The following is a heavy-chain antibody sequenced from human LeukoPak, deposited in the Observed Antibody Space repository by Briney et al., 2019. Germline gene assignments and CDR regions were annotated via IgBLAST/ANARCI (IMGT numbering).Heavy chain of an antibody. CDR1: PDXASSSIAA. J-gene: IGHJ4*02. D-gene: IGHD3-22*01. CDR3: ARVRSRVIDY. V-gene: IGHV6-1*01. Sequence: SQALPLTFASSPDXASSSIAAYNCIRQSPTRGLEGLGRTYYRSKWYNDYGVSVKSPITIHPDTSKNQFSLQLNSATPEDTAVYYCARVRSRVIDYWGQGTLVTVSS. CDR2: TYYRSKWYN.